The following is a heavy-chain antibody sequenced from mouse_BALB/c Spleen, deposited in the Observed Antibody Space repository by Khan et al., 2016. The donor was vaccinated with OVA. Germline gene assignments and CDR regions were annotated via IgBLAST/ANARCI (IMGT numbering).Heavy chain of an antibody. J-gene: IGHJ3*01. CDR3: APVDTYYVSFAY. CDR2: IYPYNDAT. CDR1: GYTFTSSV. D-gene: IGHD1-1*01. Sequence: EVQLQQSGPEVVKPGASVKMSCKASGYTFTSSVMHWVKQKPGQGLEWIGYIYPYNDATKYNEKFSGKATLTSDKSSSTAYMELSSLTSEDSAVXFCAPVDTYYVSFAYWGQGTVVTVSA. V-gene: IGHV1S136*01.